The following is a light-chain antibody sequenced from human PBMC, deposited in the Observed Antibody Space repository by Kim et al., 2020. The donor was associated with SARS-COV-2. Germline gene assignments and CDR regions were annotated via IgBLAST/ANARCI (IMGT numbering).Light chain of an antibody. CDR1: QGISSY. Sequence: AIRMTQSPSSFSASTGDRVTITCRASQGISSYLAWYQQKPGKAPKLLIYAASTLQSGVPSRFSGSGSGTDFTLTISCLQSEDFATYCCQQYYSYPRTFGQGTKLEI. CDR3: QQYYSYPRT. CDR2: AAS. J-gene: IGKJ2*01. V-gene: IGKV1-8*01.